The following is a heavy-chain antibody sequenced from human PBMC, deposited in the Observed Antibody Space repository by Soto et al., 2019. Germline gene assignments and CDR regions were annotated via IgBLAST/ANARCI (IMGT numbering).Heavy chain of an antibody. CDR3: AKDKPPYSSSSVLSGGY. CDR1: GFTFSSYA. D-gene: IGHD6-6*01. J-gene: IGHJ4*02. V-gene: IGHV3-23*01. CDR2: ISGSGGST. Sequence: GGSLRLSCAASGFTFSSYAMSWVRQAPGKGLEWVSAISGSGGSTYYADSVKGRFTISRDNSKNTLYLQMNSLRAEDTAVYYCAKDKPPYSSSSVLSGGYWGQGTLVTVSS.